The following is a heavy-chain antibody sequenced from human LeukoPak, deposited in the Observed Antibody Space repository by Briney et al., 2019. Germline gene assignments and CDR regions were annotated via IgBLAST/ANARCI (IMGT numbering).Heavy chain of an antibody. J-gene: IGHJ6*03. Sequence: GESLKISCKGSEYSFANYWIAWVRQVPGKGLEWMGVIYPSDSYIAYSPYFQGQVTISADKSISTAYLQWSSLKASDTAMYYCARPKYSGSYYYMDVWGKGTTVTVSS. CDR2: IYPSDSYI. CDR3: ARPKYSGSYYYMDV. D-gene: IGHD1-26*01. CDR1: EYSFANYW. V-gene: IGHV5-51*01.